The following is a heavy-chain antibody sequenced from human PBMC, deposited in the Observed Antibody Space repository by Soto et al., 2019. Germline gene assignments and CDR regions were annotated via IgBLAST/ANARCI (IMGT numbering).Heavy chain of an antibody. J-gene: IGHJ6*02. CDR2: INSDGSST. V-gene: IGHV3-74*01. CDR3: AREYYYDSSGYGYGMDV. D-gene: IGHD3-22*01. Sequence: PGGSLRLSCAASGFTFSSYWMHWVRQAPGKGLVWVSRINSDGSSTSYADSVKGRFTISRDNAKNTLYLQMNSLRAEDTAVYYRAREYYYDSSGYGYGMDVWGQGTTVTVSS. CDR1: GFTFSSYW.